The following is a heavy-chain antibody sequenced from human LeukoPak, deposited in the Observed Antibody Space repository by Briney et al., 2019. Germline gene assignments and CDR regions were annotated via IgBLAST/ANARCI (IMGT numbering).Heavy chain of an antibody. CDR3: ARCTASCYANAFDV. CDR1: GFTFKNNA. V-gene: IGHV3-23*01. J-gene: IGHJ3*01. Sequence: GGSLSHSSAASGFTFKNNAMTWVRQAPGKGLEWVSAINGGGDDTEYADSVKGRFTISRANSKNTLYLQMNNLRPEDTAVYYCARCTASCYANAFDVWGQGPSVTVS. CDR2: INGGGDDT. D-gene: IGHD2-2*01.